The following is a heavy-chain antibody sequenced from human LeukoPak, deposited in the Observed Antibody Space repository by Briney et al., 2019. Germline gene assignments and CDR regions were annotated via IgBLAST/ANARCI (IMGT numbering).Heavy chain of an antibody. Sequence: PSQTLSLTCTVSGGSISSGGYYWSWIRQHPGKGLEWIEYIYYSGSTYYNPSLKSRVTISVDTSKNQFSLKLSSVTAADTAVYYCARDRDYGSGIPLGWFDPWGQGTLVTVSS. CDR3: ARDRDYGSGIPLGWFDP. V-gene: IGHV4-31*03. D-gene: IGHD3-10*01. CDR1: GGSISSGGYY. CDR2: IYYSGST. J-gene: IGHJ5*02.